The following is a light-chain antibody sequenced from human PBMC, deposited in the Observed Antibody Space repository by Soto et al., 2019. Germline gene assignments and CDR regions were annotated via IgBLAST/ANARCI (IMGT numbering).Light chain of an antibody. CDR3: QQYGSSLYT. CDR1: QSVSSSY. CDR2: GAS. Sequence: EIVLTQSPGTLSLSPGERATLSCRASQSVSSSYLAWYQQKPGQAPRLLIYGASSRATGIPDRFSGSGSGTDFTLTIIRLEPEDFAVYYCQQYGSSLYTVGPGTKVDSK. J-gene: IGKJ3*01. V-gene: IGKV3-20*01.